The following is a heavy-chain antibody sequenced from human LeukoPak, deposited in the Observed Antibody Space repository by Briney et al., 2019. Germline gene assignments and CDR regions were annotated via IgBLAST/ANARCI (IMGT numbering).Heavy chain of an antibody. CDR1: GFTFSSYE. CDR3: AKFRLSNYDILTGYYYYFGY. CDR2: ISSSDSTI. Sequence: GGSLRLSCVASGFTFSSYEMNWVRQAPGKGLEWVSYISSSDSTIYYADSVKGRFTISRDNAKNSLYLQMNSLRAEDTAVYYCAKFRLSNYDILTGYYYYFGYWGQGALVTVSS. D-gene: IGHD3-9*01. J-gene: IGHJ4*02. V-gene: IGHV3-48*03.